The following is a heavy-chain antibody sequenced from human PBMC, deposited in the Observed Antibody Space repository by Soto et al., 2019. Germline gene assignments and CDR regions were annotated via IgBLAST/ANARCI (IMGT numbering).Heavy chain of an antibody. CDR2: ISYDGSNK. CDR3: AKNLSVVITSAFDY. V-gene: IGHV3-30*18. D-gene: IGHD3-22*01. Sequence: GGSLRLSLAASGFTFSSYGMPWVRQAPGKGLEWVAVISYDGSNKYYADSVKGRFTISRDNAKNTLYLQMNSLRAEGTAVYYCAKNLSVVITSAFDYGGQGTLVTVSS. J-gene: IGHJ4*02. CDR1: GFTFSSYG.